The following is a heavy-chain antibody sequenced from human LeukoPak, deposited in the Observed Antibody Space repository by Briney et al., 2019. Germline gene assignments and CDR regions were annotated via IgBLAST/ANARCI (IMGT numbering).Heavy chain of an antibody. CDR2: IYYSGST. Sequence: SETLSLTCTVSGGSISSGGYYWSWIRQHPGKGLEWIGYIYYSGSTNYNPSLKSRVTISVDTSKNQFSLKLSSVTAADTAVYYCARQGGAWFDPWGQGTLVTVSS. V-gene: IGHV4-61*08. CDR1: GGSISSGGYY. CDR3: ARQGGAWFDP. D-gene: IGHD3-10*01. J-gene: IGHJ5*02.